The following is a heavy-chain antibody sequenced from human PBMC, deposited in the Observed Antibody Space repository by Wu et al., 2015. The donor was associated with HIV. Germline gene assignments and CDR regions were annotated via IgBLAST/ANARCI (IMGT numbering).Heavy chain of an antibody. Sequence: QVHLVQSGAEVKKSGSSVKVSCQASGGTFTSYAFSWVRQAPGQGLEWMGGIIPLFDTAHSAQNFQGRVTITADESTSTAYMELSSLRSEDTAVYYCARRVVDIVATDYYYYGMDVWGQGP. V-gene: IGHV1-69*12. D-gene: IGHD5-12*01. CDR1: GGTFTSYA. CDR3: ARRVVDIVATDYYYYGMDV. CDR2: IIPLFDTA. J-gene: IGHJ6*02.